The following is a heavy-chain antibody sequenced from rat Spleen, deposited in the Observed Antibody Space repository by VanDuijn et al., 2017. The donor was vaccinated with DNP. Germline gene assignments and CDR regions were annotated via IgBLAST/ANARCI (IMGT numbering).Heavy chain of an antibody. CDR1: GFSFSDFP. V-gene: IGHV5S10*01. Sequence: EVQLVESGGGLVQPGKSLKLSCAASGFSFSDFPMAWVRQAPTKGLEWVTTIITGGGSTYYRDSVKGRFTISRDYAKTTLYLQMDSLRSEDTATYYCATRGNYGGYDFWGQGVMVTVSS. J-gene: IGHJ2*01. CDR3: ATRGNYGGYDF. CDR2: IITGGGST. D-gene: IGHD1-11*01.